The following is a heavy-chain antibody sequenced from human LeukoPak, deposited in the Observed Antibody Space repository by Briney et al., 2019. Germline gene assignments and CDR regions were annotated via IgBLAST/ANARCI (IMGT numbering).Heavy chain of an antibody. CDR1: GFSLSTSGMC. J-gene: IGHJ4*02. CDR2: IDWDDDK. CDR3: ARPEGSCSSTSPFDY. Sequence: ESGPALVKPTQTLTLTCTFSGFSLSTSGMCVSWIRQPPGKALEWLARIDWDDDKYYSTSLKTRLTISKDTSKNQVVLTMTNMDPVDTAMYYCARPEGSCSSTSPFDYWGQGTLVTVSS. D-gene: IGHD2-2*01. V-gene: IGHV2-70*11.